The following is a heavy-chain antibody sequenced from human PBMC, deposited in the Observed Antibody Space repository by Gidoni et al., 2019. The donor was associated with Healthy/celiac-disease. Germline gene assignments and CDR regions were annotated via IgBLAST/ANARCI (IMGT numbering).Heavy chain of an antibody. J-gene: IGHJ5*02. D-gene: IGHD3-22*01. CDR3: ARDDSSGYNWFDP. V-gene: IGHV3-7*03. Sequence: EVQLVESGGGLVQPGGALRLSCAASGFTFSSYWMSWVRQAPGKGLEWVANIKQDGSEKYYVDSVKGRFTISRDNAKNSLYLQMNSLRAEDTAVYYCARDDSSGYNWFDPWGQGTLVTVSS. CDR2: IKQDGSEK. CDR1: GFTFSSYW.